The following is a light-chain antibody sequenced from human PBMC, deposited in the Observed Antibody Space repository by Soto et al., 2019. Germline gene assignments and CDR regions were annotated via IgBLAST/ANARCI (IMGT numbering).Light chain of an antibody. V-gene: IGLV2-11*01. CDR3: CSYAGSYTYV. CDR2: DVS. CDR1: STVVGGYNY. J-gene: IGLJ1*01. Sequence: QSVLTQPRSVSGSPGQSVTISCTGTSTVVGGYNYVSWYQQHPGKAPKLMIYDVSERPSGVPDRFSASKSANTASLTISGLQAEDEADYYCCSYAGSYTYVFGTWTKVTVL.